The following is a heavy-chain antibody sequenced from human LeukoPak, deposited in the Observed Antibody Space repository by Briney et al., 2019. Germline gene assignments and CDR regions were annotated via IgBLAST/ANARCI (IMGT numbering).Heavy chain of an antibody. J-gene: IGHJ4*02. D-gene: IGHD3-22*01. CDR2: MSHSGST. V-gene: IGHV4-39*01. CDR1: GGSTSSSYYY. Sequence: PSETLSLTCTVSGGSTSSSYYYWGWIRQPPGKGLEWIGEMSHSGSTNYNPSLESRVTISVDTSKNQFSLKLSSVTAADTAVYYCARHWLPQGYYDSSGYPVFDYWGQGTLVTVSS. CDR3: ARHWLPQGYYDSSGYPVFDY.